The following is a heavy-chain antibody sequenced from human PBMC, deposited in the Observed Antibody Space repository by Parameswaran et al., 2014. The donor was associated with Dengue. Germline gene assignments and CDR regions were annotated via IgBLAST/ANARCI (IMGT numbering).Heavy chain of an antibody. J-gene: IGHJ4*02. V-gene: IGHV7-4-1*02. Sequence: WVRQAPGQGLEWMGWINTNTGNPTYAQGFTGRFVFSLDTSVSTAYLQISSLKAEDTAVYYCARDKNYGDETFDYWGQGTLVTVSS. D-gene: IGHD4-17*01. CDR3: ARDKNYGDETFDY. CDR2: INTNTGNP.